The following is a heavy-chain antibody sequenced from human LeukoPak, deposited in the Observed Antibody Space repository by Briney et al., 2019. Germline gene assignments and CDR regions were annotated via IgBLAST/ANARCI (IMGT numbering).Heavy chain of an antibody. CDR2: ISGSGGTA. D-gene: IGHD4-11*01. J-gene: IGHJ4*02. V-gene: IGHV3-23*01. Sequence: AGGSLRLSCAASGFTFSNFAMSWVRQAPGKGLEWVSAISGSGGTAYYADSVKGRFTISRDNSKSTLYLQMNSLRAEDTAIYYCARALTTPASFDYWGQGTLVTVSS. CDR3: ARALTTPASFDY. CDR1: GFTFSNFA.